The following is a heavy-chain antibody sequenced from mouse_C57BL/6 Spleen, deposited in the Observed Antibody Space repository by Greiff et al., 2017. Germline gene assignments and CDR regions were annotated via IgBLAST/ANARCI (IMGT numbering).Heavy chain of an antibody. J-gene: IGHJ2*01. CDR1: GYAFTDYL. CDR3: ARNYGSPYYFDY. Sequence: QVQLQQSGAELVRPGTSVKVSCKASGYAFTDYLIEWVKQRPGQGLEWIGVLNPGSGGTNYNEKFKGKATLTADKSSSTAYMQRSSLTSEDSAVYLCARNYGSPYYFDYWGQGTTLTVSS. V-gene: IGHV1-54*01. CDR2: LNPGSGGT. D-gene: IGHD1-1*01.